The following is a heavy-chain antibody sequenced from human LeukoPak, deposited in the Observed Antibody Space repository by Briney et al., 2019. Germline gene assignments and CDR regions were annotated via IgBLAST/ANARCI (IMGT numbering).Heavy chain of an antibody. CDR3: AKDRYYDSSSYFAY. V-gene: IGHV3-30*18. J-gene: IGHJ4*02. D-gene: IGHD3-22*01. CDR1: GFTFSSYG. Sequence: GGSLRLSCAASGFTFSSYGMHWVRQAPGKGLEWVAVISYDGSNKYYADSVKGRFTISRDNSKNTLYLQMNSLRAEDTAVYYCAKDRYYDSSSYFAYWVQETLVSVSS. CDR2: ISYDGSNK.